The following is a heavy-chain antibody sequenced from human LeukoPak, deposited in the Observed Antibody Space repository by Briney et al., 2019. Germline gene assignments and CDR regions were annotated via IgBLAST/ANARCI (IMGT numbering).Heavy chain of an antibody. Sequence: GASVKVSCKASGYTFTGYYMHWVRQAPGQGLEWMGWINPNSGGTNYAQKFQGRVTMTRDTSISTAYMELSRLRSDDTAVYYCARGKWRYSSSWYSYCYYYMDVWGKGTTVTVSS. CDR1: GYTFTGYY. CDR2: INPNSGGT. CDR3: ARGKWRYSSSWYSYCYYYMDV. V-gene: IGHV1-2*02. J-gene: IGHJ6*03. D-gene: IGHD6-13*01.